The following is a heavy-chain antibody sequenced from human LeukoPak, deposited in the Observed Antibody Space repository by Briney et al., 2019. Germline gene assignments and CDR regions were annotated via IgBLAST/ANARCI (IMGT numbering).Heavy chain of an antibody. CDR2: IHSSGST. CDR3: AREDPQTTVPEGMDV. D-gene: IGHD4-17*01. J-gene: IGHJ6*02. Sequence: PSETLSLTCTVSGASISGNYWSWIRQPAGQGLEWIGRIHSSGSTNYNPPLKSRVTMSVDTSKNQFSLRLTSVTAADTAVYYCAREDPQTTVPEGMDVWGQGTTVTVSS. CDR1: GASISGNY. V-gene: IGHV4-4*07.